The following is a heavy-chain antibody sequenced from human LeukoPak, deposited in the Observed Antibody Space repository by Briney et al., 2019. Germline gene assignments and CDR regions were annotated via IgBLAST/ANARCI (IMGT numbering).Heavy chain of an antibody. CDR3: ARVGDHYHWYLDL. D-gene: IGHD3-10*01. J-gene: IGHJ2*01. CDR1: GFTFSSYS. V-gene: IGHV3-53*01. Sequence: QAGGSLRLSCAASGFTFSSYSMNWVRQAPGKGLEWVSIIYSGADTYYADSVKGRFTISRDTSKNTLFLHMNSLRVEDTAVYFCARVGDHYHWYLDLWGRGTLVSVSS. CDR2: IYSGADT.